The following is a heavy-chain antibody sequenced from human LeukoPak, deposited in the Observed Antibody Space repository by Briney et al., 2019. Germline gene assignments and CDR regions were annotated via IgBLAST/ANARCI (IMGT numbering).Heavy chain of an antibody. V-gene: IGHV3-21*01. CDR2: ISSSSSYI. Sequence: GGSLRLSCAASGFTFSSYSMNWVRQAPGKGLEWVSSISSSSSYIYYANSVKGRFTISRDNAKNSLYLQMNSLRAEDTAVYYCASAPRDAFDIWGQGTMVTVSS. CDR3: ASAPRDAFDI. CDR1: GFTFSSYS. J-gene: IGHJ3*02.